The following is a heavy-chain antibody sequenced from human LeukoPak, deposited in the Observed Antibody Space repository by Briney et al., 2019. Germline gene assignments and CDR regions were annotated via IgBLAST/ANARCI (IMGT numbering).Heavy chain of an antibody. V-gene: IGHV4-34*01. CDR3: ATRDV. CDR2: INHSGST. CDR1: GESFTIYY. J-gene: IGHJ6*04. Sequence: PSETLSLTCAVHGESFTIYYWSWIRQPPGMGLDWIGEINHSGSTNYNPSLKSRVTISVDTSKNQFSLKLSSVTTADTAVYYCATRDVWGKGTTVTVSS.